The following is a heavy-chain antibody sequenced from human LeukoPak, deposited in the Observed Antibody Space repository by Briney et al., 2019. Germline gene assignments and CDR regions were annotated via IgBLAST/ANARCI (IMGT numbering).Heavy chain of an antibody. V-gene: IGHV3-7*03. CDR2: IKHDGSEG. CDR1: GFTFSNYW. CDR3: AEDRSYYDSSGHIYYFDY. D-gene: IGHD3-22*01. J-gene: IGHJ4*02. Sequence: GSLRLSCAASGFTFSNYWMTWVRQAPGKGLEWVANIKHDGSEGYYLDSVKGRFTISRGNAKSSMWLQMNSLRAEDTAVYYCAEDRSYYDSSGHIYYFDYWGQGTLVTVSS.